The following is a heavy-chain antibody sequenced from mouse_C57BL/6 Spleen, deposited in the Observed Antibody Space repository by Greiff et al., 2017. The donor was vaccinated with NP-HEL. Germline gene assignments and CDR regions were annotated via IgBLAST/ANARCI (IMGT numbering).Heavy chain of an antibody. D-gene: IGHD3-2*02. V-gene: IGHV5-17*01. J-gene: IGHJ2*01. Sequence: EVKLMESGGGLVKPGGSLKLSCAASGFTFSDYGMHWVRQAPEKGLEWVAYISSGSSTIYYADTVKGRFTISRDNAKNTLFLQMTSLRSEDTAMYYCARRYSSGFDYWGQGTTLTVSS. CDR1: GFTFSDYG. CDR2: ISSGSSTI. CDR3: ARRYSSGFDY.